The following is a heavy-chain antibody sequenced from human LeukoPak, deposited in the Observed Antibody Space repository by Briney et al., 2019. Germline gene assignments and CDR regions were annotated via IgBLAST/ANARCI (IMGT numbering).Heavy chain of an antibody. Sequence: SETLSLTCAVYGGSFSGYYWSWIRQPPGKGLEWIGQINHSGSTNYSPSLKSRVTISVDTSKNQFSLKLSSVTAADTAAYYCARGGDYYDTDIWGQGTMVTVSS. CDR1: GGSFSGYY. J-gene: IGHJ3*02. CDR3: ARGGDYYDTDI. CDR2: INHSGST. D-gene: IGHD3-22*01. V-gene: IGHV4-34*01.